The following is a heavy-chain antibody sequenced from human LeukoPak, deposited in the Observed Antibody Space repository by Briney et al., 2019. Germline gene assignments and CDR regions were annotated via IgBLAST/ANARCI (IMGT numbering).Heavy chain of an antibody. J-gene: IGHJ6*02. CDR3: ATRERGDYYGMDV. CDR2: ISTTSTYI. D-gene: IGHD1-1*01. CDR1: GFTFSSYS. V-gene: IGHV3-21*01. Sequence: PGGSLRLSCAASGFTFSSYSINWVRQAPGKGLEWVSSISTTSTYIYYADSLKGRFTVSRDNAKNSLYLQMNSLRAEDTAVYYCATRERGDYYGMDVWGQGTTVTVSS.